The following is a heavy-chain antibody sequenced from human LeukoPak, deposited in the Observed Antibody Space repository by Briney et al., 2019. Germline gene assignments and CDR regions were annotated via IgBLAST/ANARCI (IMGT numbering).Heavy chain of an antibody. CDR3: AGAYIAVAGTLDY. J-gene: IGHJ4*02. CDR1: GFTFSSYW. Sequence: GGSLRLSCAASGFTFSSYWMSWVRQAPGKGLEWVANIKQDGSEKYYVDSVKGRFTISRDNAKNSLYLQMNSLRAEDTAVYYCAGAYIAVAGTLDYWGQGTLATVSS. CDR2: IKQDGSEK. D-gene: IGHD6-19*01. V-gene: IGHV3-7*04.